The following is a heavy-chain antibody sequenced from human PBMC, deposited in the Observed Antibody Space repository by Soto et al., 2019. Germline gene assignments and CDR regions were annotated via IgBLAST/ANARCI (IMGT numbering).Heavy chain of an antibody. CDR3: ARASSSSSAADY. D-gene: IGHD6-6*01. CDR1: GESISSGGYY. J-gene: IGHJ4*02. V-gene: IGHV4-31*03. Sequence: QVQLQESGPGLVKPSQTLSLTCSVSGESISSGGYYWSWIRHHPGKGLEWIGYIYDSESAYYNPSLKRRVTISMDTSKNHFAMGLSSVTAADTAVYYCARASSSSSAADYWGQGTLATVSS. CDR2: IYDSESA.